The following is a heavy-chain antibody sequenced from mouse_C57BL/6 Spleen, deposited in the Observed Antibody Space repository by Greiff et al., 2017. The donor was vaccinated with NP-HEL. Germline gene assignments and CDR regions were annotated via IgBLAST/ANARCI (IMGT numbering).Heavy chain of an antibody. Sequence: DVKLVESGGDLVKPGGSLKLSCAASGFTFSSYGMSWVRQTPDKRLEWVATISSGGSYTYYPDSVKGRFTISRDNAKNTLYLQMISLKSEDTAMYYCARHRDYDGAWFAYWGQGTLVTVSA. CDR3: ARHRDYDGAWFAY. CDR1: GFTFSSYG. CDR2: ISSGGSYT. D-gene: IGHD2-4*01. V-gene: IGHV5-6*02. J-gene: IGHJ3*01.